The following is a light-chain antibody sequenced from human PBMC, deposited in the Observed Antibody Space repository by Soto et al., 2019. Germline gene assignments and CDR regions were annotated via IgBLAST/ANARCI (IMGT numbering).Light chain of an antibody. CDR3: QQRSNWPPLIT. Sequence: EIVLTQSPATLSLSPGERATLSCRASQSVSSYLAWYQQKPGQAPRLLIYDASNRATGIPARFSGSGSGTDFNLTISSLEPEDFAVYYCQQRSNWPPLITFGQGTRLEIK. V-gene: IGKV3-11*01. J-gene: IGKJ5*01. CDR1: QSVSSY. CDR2: DAS.